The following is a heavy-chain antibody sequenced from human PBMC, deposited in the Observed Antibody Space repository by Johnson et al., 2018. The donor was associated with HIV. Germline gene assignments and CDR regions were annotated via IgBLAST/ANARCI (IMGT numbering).Heavy chain of an antibody. V-gene: IGHV3-30*02. Sequence: VQLVESGGGVVQRGGSLRLSCVASGFTFSSYTIHWVRQAPRKGLEWVALIRHDGIKNYYSDSVKGRFTISRDNSKNTLYLQMNSLRAEDTAVYYCAKGNGDYRSDAFDIWGQGTMVTVSS. D-gene: IGHD4-17*01. J-gene: IGHJ3*02. CDR1: GFTFSSYT. CDR3: AKGNGDYRSDAFDI. CDR2: IRHDGIKN.